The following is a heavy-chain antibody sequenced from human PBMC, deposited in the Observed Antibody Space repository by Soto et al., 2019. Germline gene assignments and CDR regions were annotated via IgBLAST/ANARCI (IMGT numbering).Heavy chain of an antibody. D-gene: IGHD5-12*01. CDR2: TYYSGGS. V-gene: IGHV4-30-4*01. J-gene: IGHJ4*02. CDR1: GASVSSAEHY. CDR3: ARLSGYDPAGAADK. Sequence: QVQLQESGPGLVKASQTLSLTCTLSGASVSSAEHYWSWIRQPPGKCPEWIGYTYYSGGSYYNASLQRRVSISVDTSQNQFSLKLTSVTAADTAVYYCARLSGYDPAGAADKWGPGILVSVSS.